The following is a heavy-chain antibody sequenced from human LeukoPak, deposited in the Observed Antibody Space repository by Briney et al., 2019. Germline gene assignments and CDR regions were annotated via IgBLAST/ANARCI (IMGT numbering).Heavy chain of an antibody. D-gene: IGHD3-22*01. CDR2: IYYSGST. J-gene: IGHJ4*02. Sequence: SETLSLTCTVSGGSISSSSYYWGWIRQPPGKGLEWIGSIYYSGSTYYNPSLKSRVTISVDTSKNQFSLKLSSVTAADTAVYYCARHNSGYYLYFDYWGQGTLVTVSS. V-gene: IGHV4-39*01. CDR1: GGSISSSSYY. CDR3: ARHNSGYYLYFDY.